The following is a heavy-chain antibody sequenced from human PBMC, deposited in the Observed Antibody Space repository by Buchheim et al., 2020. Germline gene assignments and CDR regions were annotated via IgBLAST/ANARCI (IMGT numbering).Heavy chain of an antibody. CDR2: ISYDGSNK. J-gene: IGHJ6*02. CDR1: GFTFRSYG. CDR3: AKDNGDCSSTSCYTYYYYGMDV. D-gene: IGHD2-2*03. V-gene: IGHV3-30*18. Sequence: QVQLVESGGGVVQPGRSLRLSCAASGFTFRSYGMHWVRQAPGKGLEWVAVISYDGSNKYYADSVKGRFTISRDNSKNTLYLQMNSLRAEDTAVYYCAKDNGDCSSTSCYTYYYYGMDVWGQGTT.